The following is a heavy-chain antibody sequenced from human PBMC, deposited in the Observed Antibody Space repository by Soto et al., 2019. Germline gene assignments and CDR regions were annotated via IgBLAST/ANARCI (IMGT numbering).Heavy chain of an antibody. CDR2: ISGFNGQT. D-gene: IGHD3-10*01. J-gene: IGHJ4*02. Sequence: EASVKVSCKASGNTFASHGLSWVRQAPGQGLEWMGWISGFNGQTNYALKFQGRVTLTTDTSTSTAYMELRSLRSDDTAVYFCARVDPRGVAVVRDYWGQGTLVTVSS. V-gene: IGHV1-18*01. CDR1: GNTFASHG. CDR3: ARVDPRGVAVVRDY.